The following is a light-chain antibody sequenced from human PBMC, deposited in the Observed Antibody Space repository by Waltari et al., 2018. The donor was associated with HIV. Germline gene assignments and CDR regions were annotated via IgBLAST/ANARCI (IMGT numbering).Light chain of an antibody. J-gene: IGLJ2*01. CDR3: QAWDSSTVV. V-gene: IGLV3-1*01. CDR2: QDS. CDR1: KLGDKY. Sequence: SYELTQPPSVSVSPGQTASITCSGDKLGDKYACWYQQKPGQSPVLVIYQDSKRPSGIPERCSGSNSGKTATLTISGTQAMDEADYYCQAWDSSTVVVGGGTKLTVL.